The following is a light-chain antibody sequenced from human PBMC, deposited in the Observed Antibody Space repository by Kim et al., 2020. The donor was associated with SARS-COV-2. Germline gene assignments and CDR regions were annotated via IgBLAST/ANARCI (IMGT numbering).Light chain of an antibody. CDR3: QQHSTYPFT. V-gene: IGKV1-17*01. J-gene: IGKJ5*01. Sequence: ASVGDRVTITCRASQDIRNELGWYQQNPGRAPKRLIYGASSLQSGVPSRFSGSGSGTEFTLTISSVQPEDFATYFCQQHSTYPFTFGQGTQLEIK. CDR1: QDIRNE. CDR2: GAS.